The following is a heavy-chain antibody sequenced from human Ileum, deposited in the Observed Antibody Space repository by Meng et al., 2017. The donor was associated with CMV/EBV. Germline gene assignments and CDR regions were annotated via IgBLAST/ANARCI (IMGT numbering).Heavy chain of an antibody. CDR2: ITADGITT. Sequence: GQLVESGGDVVQAGGSLRLSCAASGFTFSTNVMNWVRQAPGKGLEWVSSITADGITTYDADSVKGRFTISRDNSKNTLYLSMNSLRAEDTAVYYCARRGNYIDYWGQGTLVTVSS. D-gene: IGHD1-26*01. CDR1: GFTFSTNV. J-gene: IGHJ4*02. CDR3: ARRGNYIDY. V-gene: IGHV3-23*04.